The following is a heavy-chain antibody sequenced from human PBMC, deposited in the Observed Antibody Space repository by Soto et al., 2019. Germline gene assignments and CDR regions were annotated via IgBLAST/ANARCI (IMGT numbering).Heavy chain of an antibody. CDR2: INHSGST. J-gene: IGHJ5*01. V-gene: IGHV4-34*01. D-gene: IGHD6-13*01. Sequence: QVQLQQWGAGLLKPSETLSLTCAVYGGSFSGYYWSWIRQPPGKGLEWIGEINHSGSTNYNPSLKSRVTISVDTSKNQFSLKLSSVTAADTAVYYCGFRRSSWYASWGQGTLVTVSS. CDR1: GGSFSGYY. CDR3: GFRRSSWYAS.